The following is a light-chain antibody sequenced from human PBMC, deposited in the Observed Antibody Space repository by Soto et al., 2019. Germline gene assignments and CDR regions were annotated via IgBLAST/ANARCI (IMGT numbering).Light chain of an antibody. V-gene: IGKV1-9*01. J-gene: IGKJ4*01. CDR2: GAS. CDR1: QDIAHY. Sequence: DIRMTQSPSSLSASVGDRVTITCRASQDIAHYLAWYQQKPGKVPKLLIYGASTLQSGVPSRFSGSGSGTDFTLTISSLQPGDFATYYCQQLESYPSTFGGGTKVDIK. CDR3: QQLESYPST.